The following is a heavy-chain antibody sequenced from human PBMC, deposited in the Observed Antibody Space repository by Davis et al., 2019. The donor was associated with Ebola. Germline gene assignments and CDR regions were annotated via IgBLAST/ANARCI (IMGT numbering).Heavy chain of an antibody. V-gene: IGHV3-21*01. Sequence: GGSLRLSCAASGFTFSNACMNWVRQAPGKGLEWVSSISSSGSYIYYADSVKGRFTISRDNAKNSLYLQMNSLRAEDTAVYYCARDLYLGSWNYYGMDVWGQGTTVTVSS. CDR3: ARDLYLGSWNYYGMDV. J-gene: IGHJ6*02. CDR2: ISSSGSYI. CDR1: GFTFSNAC. D-gene: IGHD2-2*02.